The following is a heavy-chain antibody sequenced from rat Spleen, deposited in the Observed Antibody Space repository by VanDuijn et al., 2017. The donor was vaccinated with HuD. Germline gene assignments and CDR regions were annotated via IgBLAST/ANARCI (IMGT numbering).Heavy chain of an antibody. Sequence: EVQLVESGGGLVQPGRSMKLSCAASDFTFSHYYMAWVRQGPTEGLEWVATISYDGRSTYYRDSVKGRFTISRDNAQNTLYLQMNSLRSEDTATYYCTRVRYYDGSYYYPFAYWGQGTLVTVSS. CDR2: ISYDGRST. J-gene: IGHJ3*01. V-gene: IGHV5-22*01. CDR1: DFTFSHYY. D-gene: IGHD1-12*02. CDR3: TRVRYYDGSYYYPFAY.